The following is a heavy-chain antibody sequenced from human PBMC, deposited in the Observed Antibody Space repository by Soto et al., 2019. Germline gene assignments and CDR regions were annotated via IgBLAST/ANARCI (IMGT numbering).Heavy chain of an antibody. Sequence: QVQLVQSGAEVKKPGASVKVSCKASGYIFSNYGISWVRQAPGQGLEWMGWISAYNGNTNYAQKFQGRVTMTTDTHTSTAYMELRSLRSDDTAVYYCASQDYGDYFDMDVWGQGTTVTVSS. CDR2: ISAYNGNT. CDR1: GYIFSNYG. CDR3: ASQDYGDYFDMDV. J-gene: IGHJ6*02. V-gene: IGHV1-18*01. D-gene: IGHD4-17*01.